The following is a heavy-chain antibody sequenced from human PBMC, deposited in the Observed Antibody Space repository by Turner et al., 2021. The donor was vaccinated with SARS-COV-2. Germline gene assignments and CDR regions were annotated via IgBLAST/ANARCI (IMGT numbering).Heavy chain of an antibody. J-gene: IGHJ4*02. D-gene: IGHD2-15*01. Sequence: QVQLVESGGGVVQPGRSLRLSCSASGFPFSSYDMHWVRQAPGKGLEWVAVRSYDGSNKYYEDSVKGRFTISRDNSKNTLYLQMNSLRAEETAVYYCEKRGGEYCSGGSCYSGYFDYWGQGTLVTVSS. CDR2: RSYDGSNK. V-gene: IGHV3-30*18. CDR1: GFPFSSYD. CDR3: EKRGGEYCSGGSCYSGYFDY.